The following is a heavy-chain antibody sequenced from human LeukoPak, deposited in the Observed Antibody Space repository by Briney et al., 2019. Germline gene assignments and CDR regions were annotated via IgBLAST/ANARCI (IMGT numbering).Heavy chain of an antibody. D-gene: IGHD3-10*01. CDR3: ARDMVRGVISTFDY. J-gene: IGHJ4*02. CDR1: GGSISSGSYY. Sequence: PSETLSLTCPVSGGSISSGSYYWSWIRQPAGKGLEWIGRIYTSGSTNYNPSLKSRVTISVDTSKNQFSLKLSSVTAADTAVYYCARDMVRGVISTFDYWGQGTLGTVSS. V-gene: IGHV4-61*02. CDR2: IYTSGST.